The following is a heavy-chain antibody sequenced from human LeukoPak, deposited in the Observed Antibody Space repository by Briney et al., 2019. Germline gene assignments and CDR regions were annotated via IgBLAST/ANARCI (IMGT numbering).Heavy chain of an antibody. CDR2: IKPDGSGK. Sequence: SGGSLRLSCAASGFTFSNYWMTWIRQSPGKGLEWVAIIKPDGSGKYHVDSVKGRFTTSRDNAKNSLYLQMSSLRAEDTAVYYCARGGHRQKEFWGQGTLVTVSS. V-gene: IGHV3-7*01. D-gene: IGHD3-10*01. CDR3: ARGGHRQKEF. CDR1: GFTFSNYW. J-gene: IGHJ4*02.